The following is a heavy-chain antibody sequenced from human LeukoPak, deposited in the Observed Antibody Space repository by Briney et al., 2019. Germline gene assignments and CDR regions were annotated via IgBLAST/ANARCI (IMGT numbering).Heavy chain of an antibody. D-gene: IGHD3-9*01. CDR3: ARDPPYYDILTGYYDDYYGMDV. Sequence: GGSLRLSCAASGSTFSSYGMHWVRQAPGKGLEWVAVIWYDGSNKYYADSVKGRFTISRDNSKNTLYLQMNSLRAEDTAVYYCARDPPYYDILTGYYDDYYGMDVWGQGTTVTVSS. J-gene: IGHJ6*02. CDR2: IWYDGSNK. V-gene: IGHV3-33*01. CDR1: GSTFSSYG.